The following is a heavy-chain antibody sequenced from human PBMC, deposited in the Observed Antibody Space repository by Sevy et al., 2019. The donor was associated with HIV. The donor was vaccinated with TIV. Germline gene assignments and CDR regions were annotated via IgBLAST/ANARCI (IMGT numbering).Heavy chain of an antibody. Sequence: GGSLRLSCAASGFTFTSYAMSWVRQAPGKGLEWVSAISGSGGRTYYADSVKGRFTISRDNSRNTLNREMNGLRAEDTAIYYCAKPTSYVYGSSSDPLCPSRNDYWGQGTLVTVSS. J-gene: IGHJ4*02. V-gene: IGHV3-23*01. CDR2: ISGSGGRT. CDR3: AKPTSYVYGSSSDPLCPSRNDY. CDR1: GFTFTSYA. D-gene: IGHD3-10*01.